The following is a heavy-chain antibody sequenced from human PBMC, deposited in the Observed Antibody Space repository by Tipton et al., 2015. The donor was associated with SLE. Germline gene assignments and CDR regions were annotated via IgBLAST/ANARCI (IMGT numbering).Heavy chain of an antibody. CDR2: INHSGST. CDR3: SRGGVGGYDYFDY. V-gene: IGHV4-34*09. J-gene: IGHJ4*02. CDR1: GGSFSGYY. Sequence: TLSLTCAVYGGSFSGYYWSWIRQPPGKGLEWIGEINHSGSTNYNPSLRSRLSISVDTSKNQFSLKLSSVTAADTAFYYCSRGGVGGYDYFDYWGQGTLVTVSS. D-gene: IGHD5-12*01.